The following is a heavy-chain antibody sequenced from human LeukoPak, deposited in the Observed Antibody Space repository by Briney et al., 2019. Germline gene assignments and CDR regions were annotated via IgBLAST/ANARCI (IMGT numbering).Heavy chain of an antibody. CDR3: AGVFGVVIDNWFDP. CDR1: GGSISSYY. V-gene: IGHV4-59*01. D-gene: IGHD3-3*01. CDR2: IYYSWST. J-gene: IGHJ5*02. Sequence: SETLSLTCTVSGGSISSYYWSWIRQPPGKGLEWIGYIYYSWSTNYNPSRKIRITISVDTSKNQFSLKLSSVTAADTAVYYCAGVFGVVIDNWFDPWGQGTLVTVSS.